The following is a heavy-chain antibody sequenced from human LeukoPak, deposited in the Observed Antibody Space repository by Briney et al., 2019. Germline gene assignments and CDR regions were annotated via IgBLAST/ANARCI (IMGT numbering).Heavy chain of an antibody. CDR1: GFTFSSYA. CDR3: SKGQRLVEQTFDY. D-gene: IGHD6-13*01. CDR2: ISGSGGST. V-gene: IGHV3-23*01. Sequence: PGGSLRLSCAASGFTFSSYAMSWVRQAPGKGLEWVSAISGSGGSTYYADSVKGRFTISRDNSKNTLFLQMNSLRAEDTAVYFCSKGQRLVEQTFDYWGQGTLVTVSS. J-gene: IGHJ4*02.